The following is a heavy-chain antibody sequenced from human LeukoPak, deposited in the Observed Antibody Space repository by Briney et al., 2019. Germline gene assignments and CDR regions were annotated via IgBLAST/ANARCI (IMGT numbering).Heavy chain of an antibody. Sequence: GGSLRLSCAASGFTFSDYYMSWIRQAPGKGLEWVSYISSSGSTIYYADSVKGRFTISRDNAKNSLYLQMNSLRAEDTAVYYCARPPGIAAAGQGRSWLDPWGQGTLVTVSS. J-gene: IGHJ5*02. CDR2: ISSSGSTI. D-gene: IGHD6-13*01. V-gene: IGHV3-11*01. CDR1: GFTFSDYY. CDR3: ARPPGIAAAGQGRSWLDP.